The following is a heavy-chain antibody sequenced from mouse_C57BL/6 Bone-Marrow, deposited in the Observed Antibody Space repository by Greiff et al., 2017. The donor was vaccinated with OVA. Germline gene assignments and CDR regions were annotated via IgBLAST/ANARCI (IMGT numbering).Heavy chain of an antibody. J-gene: IGHJ2*01. Sequence: EVQLQQSGPELVKPGASVKISCKASGYTFTDYYMNWVKQSHGKSLEWIGDINPNNGGTSYNQKFKGKATLTVDKSSSTAYMELRSLTSEDSAVYYCARSYYGSSYVDYWGQGTTLTVSS. CDR1: GYTFTDYY. V-gene: IGHV1-26*01. CDR3: ARSYYGSSYVDY. CDR2: INPNNGGT. D-gene: IGHD1-1*01.